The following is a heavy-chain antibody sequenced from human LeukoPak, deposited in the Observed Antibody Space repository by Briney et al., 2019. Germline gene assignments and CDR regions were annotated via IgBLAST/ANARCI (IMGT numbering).Heavy chain of an antibody. CDR3: ARDRYYDSSGYLDY. J-gene: IGHJ4*02. V-gene: IGHV1-2*02. D-gene: IGHD3-22*01. CDR2: INPNSGGT. CDR1: GYTFTGYY. Sequence: ASVKASCKASGYTFTGYYMHWVRQAPGQGLEWMGWINPNSGGTNYAQKFQGRVTMTRDTSISTAYMELSRLRSDDTAVYYCARDRYYDSSGYLDYWGRGTLVTVSS.